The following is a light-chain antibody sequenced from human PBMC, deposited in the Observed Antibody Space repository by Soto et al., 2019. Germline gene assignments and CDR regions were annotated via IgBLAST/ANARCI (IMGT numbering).Light chain of an antibody. Sequence: QSVVTQPPSASGTPGQRVTISCSGSSSNIGSDNVNWYQQVPGTAPKLLIYSNNQRPSGVPDRFSGSKSGTSASLAIRGLQSEDEADYFCCSYAGITAVFGTGTKLTVL. V-gene: IGLV1-44*01. CDR1: SSNIGSDN. CDR2: SNN. J-gene: IGLJ1*01. CDR3: CSYAGITAV.